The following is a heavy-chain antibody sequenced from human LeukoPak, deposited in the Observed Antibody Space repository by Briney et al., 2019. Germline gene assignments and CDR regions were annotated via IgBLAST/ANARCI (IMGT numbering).Heavy chain of an antibody. J-gene: IGHJ6*02. CDR1: GYTFTSYD. Sequence: ASVKVSCKASGYTFTSYDINWVRQATGQGLEWMGWMNPNSGNTGYAQKFQGRVTMTRNTSISTAYMELSSLRSEDTAVYYCARGPRYSNFYYYYYYGMDVWGQGTTVTVSS. V-gene: IGHV1-8*01. CDR2: MNPNSGNT. D-gene: IGHD4-11*01. CDR3: ARGPRYSNFYYYYYYGMDV.